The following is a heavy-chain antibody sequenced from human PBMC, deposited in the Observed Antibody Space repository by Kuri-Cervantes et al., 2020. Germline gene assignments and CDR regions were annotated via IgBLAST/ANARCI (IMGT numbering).Heavy chain of an antibody. CDR3: STLPFISGWAYPGLDF. V-gene: IGHV3-30-3*01. J-gene: IGHJ4*02. CDR1: GFTFSSYA. D-gene: IGHD6-25*01. CDR2: ISYDGSNK. Sequence: GESLKISCAASGFTFSSYAMHWVRQAPGKGLEWVAVISYDGSNKYYADSVKGRFTISRDNSKNTLYLQMNSLRTEDTAVYFCSTLPFISGWAYPGLDFWGQGALVTVSS.